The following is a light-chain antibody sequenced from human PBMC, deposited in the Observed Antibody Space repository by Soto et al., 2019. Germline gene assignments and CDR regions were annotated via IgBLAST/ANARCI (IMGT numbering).Light chain of an antibody. CDR1: QNIDTY. J-gene: IGKJ3*01. CDR2: SVP. V-gene: IGKV1-39*01. CDR3: QQSYSIPPT. Sequence: DIQMTQSPSSLSASVGDRVTITCRASQNIDTYFSWYQQKPGKAPTLLISSVPILQGGVPSRFSGSGSGTDFTLTISSLQPEDFATYYWQQSYSIPPTFGPGTRVEIK.